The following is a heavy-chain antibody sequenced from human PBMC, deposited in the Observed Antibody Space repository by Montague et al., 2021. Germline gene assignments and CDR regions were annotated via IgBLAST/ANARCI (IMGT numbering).Heavy chain of an antibody. D-gene: IGHD6-19*01. V-gene: IGHV4-34*01. CDR2: INHSGSA. Sequence: SETLSLTCGLSGGSLSGYYWAWIRQTPGKVLEGIGNINHSGSAKYNPSLKNRVSISVGTSNNQFFLDLTSVTAADTAMYFGARGLFGTVNGQYSGGWYYFDKWGQGTMVTVSS. CDR3: ARGLFGTVNGQYSGGWYYFDK. J-gene: IGHJ4*02. CDR1: GGSLSGYY.